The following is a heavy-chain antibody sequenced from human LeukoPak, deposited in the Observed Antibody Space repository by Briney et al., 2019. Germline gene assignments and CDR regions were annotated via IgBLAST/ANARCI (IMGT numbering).Heavy chain of an antibody. CDR1: GFTFSSYA. CDR3: AKDGRRYDFWSGYDDY. J-gene: IGHJ4*02. Sequence: GGSLRLSCAASGFTFSSYAMSWVRQAPGKGLEWVANIKQDGSEKFYVDSVKGRFTISRDNSKNTLYLQMNSLRAEDTAVYYCAKDGRRYDFWSGYDDYWGQGTLVTVSS. D-gene: IGHD3-3*01. V-gene: IGHV3-7*01. CDR2: IKQDGSEK.